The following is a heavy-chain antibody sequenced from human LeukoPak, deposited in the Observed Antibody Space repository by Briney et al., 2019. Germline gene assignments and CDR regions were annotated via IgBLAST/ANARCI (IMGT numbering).Heavy chain of an antibody. D-gene: IGHD3-3*01. J-gene: IGHJ5*02. CDR1: GYTFTSYG. V-gene: IGHV1-18*01. Sequence: ASVKVSCKASGYTFTSYGISWVRQAPGQGLEWMGWISAYNGNTNYAQKLQGRVTMTTDTSTSTAYMELRSLRSDDTAVYHCARDVDYDFWSGYYHNWFDPWGQGTLVTVSS. CDR2: ISAYNGNT. CDR3: ARDVDYDFWSGYYHNWFDP.